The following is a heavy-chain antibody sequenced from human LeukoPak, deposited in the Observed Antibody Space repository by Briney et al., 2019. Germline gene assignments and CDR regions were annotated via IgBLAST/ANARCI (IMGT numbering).Heavy chain of an antibody. Sequence: SETLSLTCTVSGYSISSGYYWGWIRQPPGKGLEWIGSIYHSGSTYYNPSLKSRVTISVDTSKNQFSLKLSSVTAADTAVYYCASPYDSSGYYYGYWGQGTLVTVSS. CDR3: ASPYDSSGYYYGY. V-gene: IGHV4-38-2*02. CDR2: IYHSGST. D-gene: IGHD3-22*01. CDR1: GYSISSGYY. J-gene: IGHJ4*02.